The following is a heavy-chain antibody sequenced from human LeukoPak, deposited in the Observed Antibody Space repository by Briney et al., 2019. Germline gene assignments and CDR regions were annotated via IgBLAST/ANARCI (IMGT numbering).Heavy chain of an antibody. D-gene: IGHD5-24*01. J-gene: IGHJ4*02. Sequence: SQTLSLTCAISGDSVSSNRVTWNWIRQSPPRGLEWLGRTYSRSKWNNDYAISVKSRITINPDTSKNQFSLQLQSMTPEDTAVYYCARARDGTFDYWGQGTLVTVSS. CDR1: GDSVSSNRVT. V-gene: IGHV6-1*01. CDR3: ARARDGTFDY. CDR2: TYSRSKWNN.